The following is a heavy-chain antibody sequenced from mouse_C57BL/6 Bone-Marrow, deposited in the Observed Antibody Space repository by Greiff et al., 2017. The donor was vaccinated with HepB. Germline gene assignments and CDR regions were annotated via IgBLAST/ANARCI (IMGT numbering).Heavy chain of an antibody. J-gene: IGHJ3*01. D-gene: IGHD2-5*01. Sequence: EVKVVESGGGLVQSGRSLRLSCVTSGFTFSDFYMEWVRQAPGKGLEWIAASRNKANDYTTEYSASVKGRFIVSRDTSQSILYLQMNALRAEDTAIYYCARDAYYSNYPFAYWGQGTLVTVSA. V-gene: IGHV7-1*01. CDR3: ARDAYYSNYPFAY. CDR1: GFTFSDFY. CDR2: SRNKANDYTT.